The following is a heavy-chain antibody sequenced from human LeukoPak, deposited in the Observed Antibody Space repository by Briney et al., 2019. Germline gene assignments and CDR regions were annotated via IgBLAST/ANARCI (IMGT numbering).Heavy chain of an antibody. V-gene: IGHV3-9*01. J-gene: IGHJ5*02. Sequence: PGGSLRLSCAASGFTFDDYAMHWVRQAPGKGLEWVSGISWNSGSIGYADSVKGRFTISRDNAKNSLYLQMNSLRAEDTALYYCARDQLLEPGYNWFDPWGQGTLVTVSS. CDR2: ISWNSGSI. CDR1: GFTFDDYA. D-gene: IGHD2-2*01. CDR3: ARDQLLEPGYNWFDP.